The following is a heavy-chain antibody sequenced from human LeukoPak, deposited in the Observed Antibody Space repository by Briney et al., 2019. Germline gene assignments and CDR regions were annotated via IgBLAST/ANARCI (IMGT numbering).Heavy chain of an antibody. J-gene: IGHJ4*02. CDR3: ARVIAAAGPPDY. Sequence: SETLSLTCTVSGGSISSYYWSWIRQPAGKGLEWIGRIYTSGSTNYNPSLKSRVTMSVDTSKNQFSLKLSSVTAADTAVYSCARVIAAAGPPDYWGQGTLVTVSS. CDR2: IYTSGST. CDR1: GGSISSYY. V-gene: IGHV4-4*07. D-gene: IGHD6-13*01.